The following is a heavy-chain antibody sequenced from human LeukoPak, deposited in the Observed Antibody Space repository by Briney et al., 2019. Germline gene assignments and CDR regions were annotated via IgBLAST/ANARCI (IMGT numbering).Heavy chain of an antibody. CDR2: IYYSGST. J-gene: IGHJ4*02. D-gene: IGHD2-21*02. Sequence: SETLSLTCTVSSDSIYSSNYYWGWIRQPPGKGLEWIGSIYYSGSTYYNSSLESRVTISVDTSKNQFSLKLSSLTAADTAVYYCARAAYCGGDCYLFDYWGQGTLVTVFS. CDR3: ARAAYCGGDCYLFDY. CDR1: SDSIYSSNYY. V-gene: IGHV4-39*01.